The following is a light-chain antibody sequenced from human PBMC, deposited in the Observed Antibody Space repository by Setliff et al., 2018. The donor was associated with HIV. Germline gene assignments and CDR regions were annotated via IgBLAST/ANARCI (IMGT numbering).Light chain of an antibody. J-gene: IGLJ1*01. V-gene: IGLV1-44*01. Sequence: QSVLTQPPSASGTPGQRVTFSCSGSSSNIGSNTVTWYQQLPGTAPKLLIYSNNQRPSGVPDRFSGSKSGTSASLAVSGLQSEDEADYYCAAWDDSLNGRVFGTGTKVTVL. CDR1: SSNIGSNT. CDR3: AAWDDSLNGRV. CDR2: SNN.